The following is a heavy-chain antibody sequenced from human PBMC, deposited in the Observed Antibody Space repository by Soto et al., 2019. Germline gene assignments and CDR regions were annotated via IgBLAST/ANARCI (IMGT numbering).Heavy chain of an antibody. J-gene: IGHJ3*02. V-gene: IGHV3-23*01. CDR3: EGGGTSGSYAFEI. CDR1: GFTFSSYA. D-gene: IGHD2-15*01. CDR2: LTGSGGST. Sequence: DVQLLESGGGLVQPGGSLRLSCAASGFTFSSYAMSWVRQAPGKGLAWVSYLTGSGGSTYYADSVKGRFTISRDNSRTIPYLQMKSLRAEETAVYYCEGGGTSGSYAFEIWGQGTLVTVSS.